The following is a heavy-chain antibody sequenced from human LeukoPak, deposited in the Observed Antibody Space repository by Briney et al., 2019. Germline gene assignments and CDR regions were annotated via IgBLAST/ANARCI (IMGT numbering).Heavy chain of an antibody. CDR1: GGSISSYN. J-gene: IGHJ4*02. Sequence: SETLSLTCTVSGGSISSYNWSWIRQPPGKGLEWIGYIYYSGTTSYNPSLKSRVTISVDTSKNQFSLKLSSVTAGDTAVYYCARGPGSGTYWAFDYWGQGTLVTVSS. V-gene: IGHV4-59*01. CDR3: ARGPGSGTYWAFDY. CDR2: IYYSGTT. D-gene: IGHD1-26*01.